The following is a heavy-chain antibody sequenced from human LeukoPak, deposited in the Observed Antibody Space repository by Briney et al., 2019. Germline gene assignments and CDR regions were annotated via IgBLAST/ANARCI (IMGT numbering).Heavy chain of an antibody. J-gene: IGHJ6*03. CDR1: EFTFVRYA. D-gene: IGHD6-13*01. CDR2: ISSSSFKI. CDR3: VRDPSYGSSWYYYMDV. Sequence: GGFLRLSCAASEFTFVRYAMNWVRQAPGKGLEWVSYISSSSFKIGYADSVKGRFTISRDNSKNSLYLQMDSLRVEDTAVYYCVRDPSYGSSWYYYMDVWGKGTTVTVSS. V-gene: IGHV3-48*04.